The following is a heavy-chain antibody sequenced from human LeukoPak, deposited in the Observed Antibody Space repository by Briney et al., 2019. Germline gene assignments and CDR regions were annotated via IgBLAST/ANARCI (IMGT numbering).Heavy chain of an antibody. CDR3: ARGFGSGTSPIDL. J-gene: IGHJ5*02. CDR1: GRSIRSVY. V-gene: IGHV4-4*07. CDR2: IYATDLT. D-gene: IGHD3-10*01. Sequence: SETLSLTCTVSGRSIRSVYWNWIRQSAGKGLEWIGRIYATDLTNYNPSLKSRVTMSVDMSKNELSLTLKSVTAADTAVYYCARGFGSGTSPIDLWGQGALVTVSS.